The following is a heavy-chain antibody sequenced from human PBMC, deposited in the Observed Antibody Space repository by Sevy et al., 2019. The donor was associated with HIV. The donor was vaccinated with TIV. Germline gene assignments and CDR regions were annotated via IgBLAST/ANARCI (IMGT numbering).Heavy chain of an antibody. J-gene: IGHJ6*02. V-gene: IGHV3-48*01. Sequence: GGSLRLSCAASGFTFSSYSMNWVHQAPGKGLEWVSYISSRSSTIYYAESVKGRFTISRDNAKDSLYLQMNSLRAEDTAVYYCARGTELGGYYYYGMDVWGQGTTVTVSS. D-gene: IGHD1-26*01. CDR2: ISSRSSTI. CDR3: ARGTELGGYYYYGMDV. CDR1: GFTFSSYS.